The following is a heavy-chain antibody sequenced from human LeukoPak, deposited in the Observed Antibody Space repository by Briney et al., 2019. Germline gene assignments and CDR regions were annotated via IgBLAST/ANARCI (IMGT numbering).Heavy chain of an antibody. CDR3: IKSSGDWH. Sequence: PGGSLRLSCTTSGFTFSNAWMSWVRQAPGKGLEWVGRISSKTDGGTTDNAAPVKGRFTFSRDDSKNTLYLQMNSLKTEDTAVYYCIKSSGDWHWGQGTLVTVSS. CDR2: ISSKTDGGTT. V-gene: IGHV3-15*05. D-gene: IGHD2-21*02. J-gene: IGHJ4*02. CDR1: GFTFSNAW.